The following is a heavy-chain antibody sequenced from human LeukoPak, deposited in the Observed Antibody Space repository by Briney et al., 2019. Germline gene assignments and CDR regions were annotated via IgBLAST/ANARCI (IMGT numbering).Heavy chain of an antibody. CDR3: ARGMRLVRGLMFDY. CDR2: IYSGGST. D-gene: IGHD3-10*01. J-gene: IGHJ4*02. CDR1: EFSVGSNY. Sequence: GGSLRLSCAASEFSVGSNYMTWVRQAPGKGLEWVSLIYSGGSTYYADSAKGRFTISRDNSKNTLYLQMNSLRAEDTAVYYCARGMRLVRGLMFDYWGQGTLVTVSS. V-gene: IGHV3-66*01.